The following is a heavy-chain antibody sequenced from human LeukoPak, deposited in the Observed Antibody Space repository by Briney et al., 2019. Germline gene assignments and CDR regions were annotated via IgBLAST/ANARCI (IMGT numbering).Heavy chain of an antibody. V-gene: IGHV4-39*01. D-gene: IGHD3-16*02. CDR2: IYYSGST. J-gene: IGHJ4*02. CDR1: GGSISSRSDF. Sequence: SETLSLTCSVPGGSISSRSDFWGWIRQPPGKGLEWIGSIYYSGSTYYNPSLKSRVTVSVDTSKNQFSLKLSSVTAADTAVYYCARSPTYDYVWGSYRYTSGYLDYWGQGTLVTVSS. CDR3: ARSPTYDYVWGSYRYTSGYLDY.